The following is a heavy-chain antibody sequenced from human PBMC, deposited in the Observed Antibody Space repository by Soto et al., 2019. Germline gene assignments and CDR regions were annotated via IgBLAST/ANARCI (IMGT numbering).Heavy chain of an antibody. CDR1: GGSISSYY. CDR2: IYYSGST. J-gene: IGHJ4*02. D-gene: IGHD6-19*01. V-gene: IGHV4-59*08. CDR3: ASSGWRYYFDY. Sequence: PSETLSLTCTVSGGSISSYYWSWIRQPPGKGLEWIGYIYYSGSTNYNPSLKSRVTISVDTSKNQFSLKLSSVTAADTAVYYCASSGWRYYFDYWGQGTLVTVSS.